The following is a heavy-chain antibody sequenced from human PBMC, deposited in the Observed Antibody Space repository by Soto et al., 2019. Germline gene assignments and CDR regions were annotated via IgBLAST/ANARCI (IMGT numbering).Heavy chain of an antibody. J-gene: IGHJ4*02. Sequence: PSDTLSLTCAVSGGSISIGGYSWSWILHPPGKGLEWIGYIDHSGSTYYNPSLKSRVTISVDRSKNQFSLKLSSVTAADTAVYYCASSHAGAHITAAVHWGQGTLVTVSS. V-gene: IGHV4-30-2*01. CDR1: GGSISIGGYS. CDR2: IDHSGST. D-gene: IGHD6-13*01. CDR3: ASSHAGAHITAAVH.